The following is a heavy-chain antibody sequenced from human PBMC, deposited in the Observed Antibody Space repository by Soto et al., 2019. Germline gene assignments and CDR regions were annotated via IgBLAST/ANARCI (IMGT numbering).Heavy chain of an antibody. D-gene: IGHD3-10*01. V-gene: IGHV4-4*02. Sequence: PSETLSLTGAVSCGSISSDNWFSWVRHPPWKGLEWIGEMYHSGNTNYNPSLKSRVTISVDKSKNQFSMKMTSVTAADTALYYCARASASSMLRGVIINWGQGTQVTVSS. CDR3: ARASASSMLRGVIIN. CDR1: CGSISSDNW. CDR2: MYHSGNT. J-gene: IGHJ4*02.